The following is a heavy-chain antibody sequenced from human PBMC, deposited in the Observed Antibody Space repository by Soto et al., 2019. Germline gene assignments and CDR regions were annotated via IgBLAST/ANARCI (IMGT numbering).Heavy chain of an antibody. Sequence: GGSLRLSCAASGFTFSRYWMSWVRQAPGRGLEWVANVKHDGSERYYVDSMKGRVTISRDNAKNSLYLQMNSLRAEDTAVYYCASNRFWGQGTLVTVSS. CDR2: VKHDGSER. J-gene: IGHJ4*02. CDR3: ASNRF. CDR1: GFTFSRYW. V-gene: IGHV3-7*05.